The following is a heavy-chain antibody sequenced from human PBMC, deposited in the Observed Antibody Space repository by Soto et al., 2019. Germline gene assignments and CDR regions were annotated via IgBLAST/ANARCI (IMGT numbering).Heavy chain of an antibody. D-gene: IGHD3-22*01. CDR3: ATDFDSSGYYYTLGY. CDR2: ISISGTTI. Sequence: GGSLRLSCAASGFTLSDYYMTWIRQAPGKGLEWVSDISISGTTIHYADSVRGRFTISRDNAKNSLWLQMGSLRAEDMAVYYCATDFDSSGYYYTLGYWGQGTLVTVSS. CDR1: GFTLSDYY. V-gene: IGHV3-11*04. J-gene: IGHJ4*02.